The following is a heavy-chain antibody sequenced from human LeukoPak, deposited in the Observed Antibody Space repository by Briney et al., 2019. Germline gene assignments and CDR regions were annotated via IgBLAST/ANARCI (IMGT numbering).Heavy chain of an antibody. J-gene: IGHJ4*02. D-gene: IGHD2-8*01. CDR2: ISPYNGNT. CDR3: TRTVLDCKNGVCYDY. Sequence: GASVKVSCKPSGYTFTNYGISWVRQAPGQGLEWMGWISPYNGNTIYAQKLQGRVTVTTDTSTSTAYMELRSLRSDDTAVYYCTRTVLDCKNGVCYDYWGQGTLATVSS. CDR1: GYTFTNYG. V-gene: IGHV1-18*01.